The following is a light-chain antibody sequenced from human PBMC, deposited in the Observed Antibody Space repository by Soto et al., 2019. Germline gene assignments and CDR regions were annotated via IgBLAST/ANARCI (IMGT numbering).Light chain of an antibody. CDR3: KHFGSSPPIF. V-gene: IGKV3-20*01. CDR1: QSISNNY. CDR2: DAF. J-gene: IGKJ5*01. Sequence: EIVLTQSPGTLSLSPGERATLSCRASQSISNNYLAWYQHKPGQAPRLLIYDAFKRASGFPDRFSGSGSGKAFPPTIGGLGPEVLAVYFCKHFGSSPPIFLGKGTR.